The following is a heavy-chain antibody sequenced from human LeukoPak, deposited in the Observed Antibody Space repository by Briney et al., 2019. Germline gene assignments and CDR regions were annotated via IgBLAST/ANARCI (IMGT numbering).Heavy chain of an antibody. J-gene: IGHJ6*03. CDR2: INPNSGGT. CDR3: ATGDQYGSGSLYYMDV. CDR1: GYTFTSYA. D-gene: IGHD3-10*01. V-gene: IGHV1-2*02. Sequence: ASVKVSCKASGYTFTSYAMNWVRQAPGQGLEWMGWINPNSGGTNYAQKFQGRVTMTRDTSISTAYMELSRLRSDDTAVYYCATGDQYGSGSLYYMDVWGKGTTVTISS.